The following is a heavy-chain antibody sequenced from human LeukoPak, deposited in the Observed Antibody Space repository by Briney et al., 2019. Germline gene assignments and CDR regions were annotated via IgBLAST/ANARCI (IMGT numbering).Heavy chain of an antibody. D-gene: IGHD3-22*01. CDR3: ASQHSGIRYYYDSSGYYDY. Sequence: SETLSLTCAVYGGSFSGYYWSWIRQPPGKGLEWIGEINHSGSTNYNPSLKSRVTISVDTSKNQFSLKLSSVTAADTAVYYCASQHSGIRYYYDSSGYYDYWGQGTLVTVSS. J-gene: IGHJ4*02. CDR2: INHSGST. CDR1: GGSFSGYY. V-gene: IGHV4-34*01.